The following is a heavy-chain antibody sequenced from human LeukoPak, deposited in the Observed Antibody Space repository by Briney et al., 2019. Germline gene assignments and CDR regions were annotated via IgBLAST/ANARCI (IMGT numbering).Heavy chain of an antibody. CDR3: AGTPVGDIVVVPAARTDY. Sequence: SETLSLTCAVYGGSFSGYYWSWIRQPPGKGLEWIGEINHSGSTNYNPPLKSRVTISVDTSKNQFSLKLSSVTAADTAVYYCAGTPVGDIVVVPAARTDYWGQGTLVTVSS. CDR2: INHSGST. D-gene: IGHD2-2*01. J-gene: IGHJ4*02. CDR1: GGSFSGYY. V-gene: IGHV4-34*01.